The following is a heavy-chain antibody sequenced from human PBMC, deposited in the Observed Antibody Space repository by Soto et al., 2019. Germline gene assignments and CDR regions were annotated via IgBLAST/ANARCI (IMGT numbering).Heavy chain of an antibody. D-gene: IGHD1-1*01. Sequence: SETLSLTCAVYGGSFSGYYWSWIRQPPGKGLEWIGEINHSGSTNYNPSLKSRVTISVDTSKNQFSLKLSSVTAADTAVYYCAIFTTGAYYFDCWGQGTLVTVSS. CDR1: GGSFSGYY. V-gene: IGHV4-34*01. J-gene: IGHJ4*02. CDR2: INHSGST. CDR3: AIFTTGAYYFDC.